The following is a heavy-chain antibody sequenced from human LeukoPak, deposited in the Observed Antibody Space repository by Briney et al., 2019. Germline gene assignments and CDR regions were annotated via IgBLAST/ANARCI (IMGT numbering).Heavy chain of an antibody. V-gene: IGHV3-48*04. CDR3: AKEAIVATIWGYGMDV. D-gene: IGHD5-12*01. CDR1: GFTFSSYT. J-gene: IGHJ6*02. Sequence: GGSLRLSCAASGFTFSSYTMNWVRQAPGKGLEWVSYISSSSSTIYYADSVKGRFTISRDNAKNSLYLQMNSLRAEDTALYYCAKEAIVATIWGYGMDVWAKGPRSPSP. CDR2: ISSSSSTI.